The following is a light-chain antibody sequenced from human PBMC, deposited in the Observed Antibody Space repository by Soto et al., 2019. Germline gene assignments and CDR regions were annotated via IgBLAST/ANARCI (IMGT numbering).Light chain of an antibody. CDR1: QSISSW. J-gene: IGKJ1*01. Sequence: DIQIAQSPSTLSASVGDRVTITCRASQSISSWLAWDQQKPGKAPKLLIYDASSLESGVPSRFSGSGSGTEFTLTISSLQPDDFATYYCQQYNSYSTWTFGQGTKVEIK. CDR3: QQYNSYSTWT. V-gene: IGKV1-5*01. CDR2: DAS.